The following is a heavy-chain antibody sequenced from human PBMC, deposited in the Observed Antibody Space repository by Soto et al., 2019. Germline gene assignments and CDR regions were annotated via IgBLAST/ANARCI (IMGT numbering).Heavy chain of an antibody. Sequence: GESLKISCNGSGDRFTTYWICWVRQMPGKGLEWMGTIYPGDSDRRYSPSFQGQVTTSVDKSISTAYLQWSSLKASDTAMYYCARHYYYGMEVWGQGTTVTVYS. V-gene: IGHV5-51*01. CDR1: GDRFTTYW. CDR3: ARHYYYGMEV. CDR2: IYPGDSDR. J-gene: IGHJ6*02.